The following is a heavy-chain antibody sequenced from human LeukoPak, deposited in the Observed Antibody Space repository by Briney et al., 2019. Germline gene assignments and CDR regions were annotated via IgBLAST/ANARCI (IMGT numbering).Heavy chain of an antibody. V-gene: IGHV3-49*04. D-gene: IGHD3-16*02. CDR3: TRDSSFQRLSFDY. J-gene: IGHJ4*02. Sequence: GGSLRLSCTASGFAFGDFAINWVRQAPGKGLQWIGFIRVKAFGGTTAYAASVQGRFTISRDDSKSIAYLQMNSLKTEDTAVYYCTRDSSFQRLSFDYWGQGTLVTVSS. CDR2: IRVKAFGGTT. CDR1: GFAFGDFA.